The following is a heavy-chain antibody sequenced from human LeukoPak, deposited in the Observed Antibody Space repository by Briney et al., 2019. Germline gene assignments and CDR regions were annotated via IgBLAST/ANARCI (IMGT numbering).Heavy chain of an antibody. D-gene: IGHD1-26*01. J-gene: IGHJ4*02. V-gene: IGHV3-53*01. CDR1: GFTVSSNY. CDR3: ARDSSGSYYFDY. Sequence: GGSLRLSCAASGFTVSSNYMSWVRQAPGKGLEWVSVIYSGGSTYYADSVKGRFTISRDNSKNTLYLQMNSLRAEDTAVYYCARDSSGSYYFDYWGQGTLVTVSS. CDR2: IYSGGST.